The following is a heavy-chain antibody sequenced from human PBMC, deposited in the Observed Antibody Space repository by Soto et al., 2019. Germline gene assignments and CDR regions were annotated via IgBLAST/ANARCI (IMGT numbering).Heavy chain of an antibody. J-gene: IGHJ6*03. D-gene: IGHD2-15*01. CDR1: GFTFSIYG. Sequence: PGGSLRLSCAASGFTFSIYGMHWVRQAPGKGLEWVAVISYDGSNKYYADSVKGRFTISRDNAKNTLYLQMNSLRAEDTAVYYCARFRGVVVAADIYYMDVWGKGTTVTVSS. CDR3: ARFRGVVVAADIYYMDV. CDR2: ISYDGSNK. V-gene: IGHV3-30*03.